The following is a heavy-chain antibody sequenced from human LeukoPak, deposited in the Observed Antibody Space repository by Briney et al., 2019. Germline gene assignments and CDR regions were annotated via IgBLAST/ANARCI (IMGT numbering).Heavy chain of an antibody. J-gene: IGHJ6*03. D-gene: IGHD3-10*01. V-gene: IGHV3-33*06. Sequence: GGSLRLSCSASGFTFSDYWMIWVRQAPGKGLEWVAVIWYDGSNKYYADSVKGRFTISRDNSKNTLYLQMNSLRAEDTAVYYCAKVGVRTMVRGVILGYMDVWGKGTTVTVSS. CDR3: AKVGVRTMVRGVILGYMDV. CDR1: GFTFSDYW. CDR2: IWYDGSNK.